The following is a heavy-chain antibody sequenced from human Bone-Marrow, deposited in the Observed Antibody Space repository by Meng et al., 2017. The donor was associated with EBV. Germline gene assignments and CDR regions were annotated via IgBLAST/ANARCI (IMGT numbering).Heavy chain of an antibody. CDR1: GTISRTNA. Sequence: HLGKLWAEWKKPGAPVQVPCKAPGTISRTNAIHWARPATRQRLEWMGWINVSTGDTKNSLKLQGRVTITRETSASTAYMELRSLRSEDTAVYYCARDSSGDSRNFDPWGQGTLVTVSS. J-gene: IGHJ5*02. V-gene: IGHV1-3*01. CDR3: ARDSSGDSRNFDP. CDR2: INVSTGDT. D-gene: IGHD3-22*01.